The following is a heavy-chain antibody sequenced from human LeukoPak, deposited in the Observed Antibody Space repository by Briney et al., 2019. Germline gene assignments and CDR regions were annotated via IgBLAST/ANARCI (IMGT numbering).Heavy chain of an antibody. CDR1: GFTFSSFD. CDR2: ISYDGSNK. J-gene: IGHJ4*02. Sequence: GGSLRRSCAASGFTFSSFDMHWVRQAPGKGLEWVAVISYDGSNKYYADSVKGRVTISRDNSKNTVYLQMNSLRADDTAVYYCAKTEPIVGATYFDYWGQGTLVTVSS. CDR3: AKTEPIVGATYFDY. V-gene: IGHV3-30*18. D-gene: IGHD1-26*01.